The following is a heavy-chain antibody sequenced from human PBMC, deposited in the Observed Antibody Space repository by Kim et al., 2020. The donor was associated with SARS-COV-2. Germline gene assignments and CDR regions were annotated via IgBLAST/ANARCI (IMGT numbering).Heavy chain of an antibody. CDR3: ARVDSSGYYYSRYYYYVMDV. J-gene: IGHJ6*02. CDR1: GFTFSSSW. Sequence: GGSLRLSCAASGFTFSSSWMHWVRQAPGKGLVWVSRINSDGSSTSYADSVKGRFTISRDNAKNTLYLQMNSLRAEDTAVYYCARVDSSGYYYSRYYYYVMDVWGQGTTVTVSS. CDR2: INSDGSST. D-gene: IGHD3-22*01. V-gene: IGHV3-74*01.